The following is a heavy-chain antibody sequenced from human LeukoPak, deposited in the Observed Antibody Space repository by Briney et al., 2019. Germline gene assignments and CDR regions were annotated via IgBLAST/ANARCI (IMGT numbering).Heavy chain of an antibody. CDR3: AKDTYSSSLDY. CDR1: GFTFSSYG. D-gene: IGHD6-13*01. Sequence: PGGSLRLSCAASGFTFSSYGMHWVRQAPGKGLEWVAVIWYDGSNKYYADSVKGRFTISRDNSKNTLYLQMNSLRAEDTAVYYCAKDTYSSSLDYWGQGTLVTVSS. J-gene: IGHJ4*02. V-gene: IGHV3-30*02. CDR2: IWYDGSNK.